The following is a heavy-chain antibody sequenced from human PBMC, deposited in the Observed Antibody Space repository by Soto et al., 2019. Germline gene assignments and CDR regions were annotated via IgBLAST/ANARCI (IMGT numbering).Heavy chain of an antibody. V-gene: IGHV1-69*08. J-gene: IGHJ5*02. CDR3: ARDLVTSSVNWFDP. Sequence: QVQLVQSGAEVKKPGSSVKVSCKASGGTFSSYTISWVRQAPGQGLEWVGRIIPLLGIANYAQKFQGRVTITADKSTSTAYMELSSLRSEDTAVYYCARDLVTSSVNWFDPWGQGTLVTVSS. CDR2: IIPLLGIA. CDR1: GGTFSSYT. D-gene: IGHD6-13*01.